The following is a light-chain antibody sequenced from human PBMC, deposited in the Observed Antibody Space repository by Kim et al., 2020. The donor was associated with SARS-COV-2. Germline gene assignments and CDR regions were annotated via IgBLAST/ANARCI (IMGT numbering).Light chain of an antibody. J-gene: IGLJ2*01. CDR1: GLGHKY. V-gene: IGLV3-1*01. CDR3: QVWDSTTTV. CDR2: QDT. Sequence: SYELTQPPSVSVSPGQTASITCSGDGLGHKYVCWYRHKPGQSPEVFIYQDTQRPSGIPERFSGSNSGNTATLTISGTQDVDEADYYCQVWDSTTTVFGGGTKVTVL.